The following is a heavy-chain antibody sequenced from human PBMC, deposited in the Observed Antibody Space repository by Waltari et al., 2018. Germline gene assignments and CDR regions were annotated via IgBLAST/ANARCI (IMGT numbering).Heavy chain of an antibody. CDR1: GFNFISYA. CDR3: ARHLYSIDYLELAK. CDR2: NSDSGVIT. J-gene: IGHJ4*02. Sequence: EEHLLESGGGLAQPGGSLRLSCAASGFNFISYAMSWVRQAPGKGLEWVSVNSDSGVITKYADSVKGRFTVSRDNSKNTVFLHLNSLRAEDTAIYYCARHLYSIDYLELAKWGQGTLVTVSS. V-gene: IGHV3-23*01. D-gene: IGHD3-22*01.